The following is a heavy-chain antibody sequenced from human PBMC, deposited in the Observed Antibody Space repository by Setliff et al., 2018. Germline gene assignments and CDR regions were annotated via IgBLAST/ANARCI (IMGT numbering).Heavy chain of an antibody. CDR3: ARGKTFFGAFIRAFDI. CDR1: GGSINSYY. D-gene: IGHD3-3*01. J-gene: IGHJ3*02. Sequence: SETLSLTCIVSGGSINSYYWNWIRQPPGKGLEWIGYIYYSGNSNYDTNYNPSLKGRVTILSDTSKNQFSLILSSVTAADTAVYHCARGKTFFGAFIRAFDIWGQGRMVTVSS. CDR2: IYYSGNSNYDT. V-gene: IGHV4-59*01.